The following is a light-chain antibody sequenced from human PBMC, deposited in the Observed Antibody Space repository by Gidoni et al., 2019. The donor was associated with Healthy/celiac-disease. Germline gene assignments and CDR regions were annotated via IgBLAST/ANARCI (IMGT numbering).Light chain of an antibody. CDR2: GKS. CDR3: QSYDSSLGVV. Sequence: QSVLTQPPSVSAAPGQRLTISCTGSSSTIGAGYDLPWYQQLPGTAPKLLIYGKSNRPAGVPDRFSGSKSGTSASLAITGIQAEDGADYYCQSYDSSLGVVFGGGTKLTVL. V-gene: IGLV1-40*01. J-gene: IGLJ2*01. CDR1: SSTIGAGYD.